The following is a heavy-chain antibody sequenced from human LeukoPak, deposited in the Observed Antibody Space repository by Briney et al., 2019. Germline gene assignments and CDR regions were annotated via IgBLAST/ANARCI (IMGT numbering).Heavy chain of an antibody. D-gene: IGHD2-15*01. CDR2: INPNSGGT. J-gene: IGHJ4*02. V-gene: IGHV1-2*02. Sequence: GASVKVSCKASGYTFTGYYMHWVRQAPGQGLAWMGWINPNSGGTNYAQKFQGRVTMTRDTSISTAYMELSRLRSDDTAVYYCTTYCSGDSCSFFDYWGQGTLVTVSS. CDR1: GYTFTGYY. CDR3: TTYCSGDSCSFFDY.